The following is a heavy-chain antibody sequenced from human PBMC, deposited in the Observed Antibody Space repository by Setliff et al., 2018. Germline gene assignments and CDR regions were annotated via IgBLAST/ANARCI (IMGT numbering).Heavy chain of an antibody. J-gene: IGHJ4*02. D-gene: IGHD3-10*01. CDR3: ARRDGSIIYREFFDY. V-gene: IGHV1-18*01. CDR1: GYTFTNFG. Sequence: ASVKVSCKASGYTFTNFGITWVRQAPGQGLEWMGWININNFNTKYAQKLQDRVTMTTDTSTSTAYMDLRSLRSDDTAVYYCARRDGSIIYREFFDYWGQGALVTVSS. CDR2: ININNFNT.